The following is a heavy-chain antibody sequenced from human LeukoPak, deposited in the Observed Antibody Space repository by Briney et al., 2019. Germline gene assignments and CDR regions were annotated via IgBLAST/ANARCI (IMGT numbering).Heavy chain of an antibody. CDR2: ISGSGGST. CDR3: ARRRYCSSTSCYAFDY. Sequence: GGSLRLSCEASGFTFSSYVMTWVRQAPGKGLEWVSGISGSGGSTYYADSVKGRFTISRDNAKNSLYLQMNSLRAEDTAVYYCARRRYCSSTSCYAFDYWGQGTLVTVSS. J-gene: IGHJ4*02. D-gene: IGHD2-2*01. CDR1: GFTFSSYV. V-gene: IGHV3-23*01.